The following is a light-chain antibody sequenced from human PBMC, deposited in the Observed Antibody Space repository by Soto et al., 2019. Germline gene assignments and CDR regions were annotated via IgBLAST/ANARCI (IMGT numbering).Light chain of an antibody. V-gene: IGLV2-14*01. J-gene: IGLJ1*01. CDR2: EVS. CDR3: SSYTSSSTLEGV. Sequence: QSALTQPASVSGSPGQSITISCTGTSSDVGGYNYVSWYQQHAGKAPKLMIYEVSNRPSGVSTRFSGSTSGNTASLTISGLQAEDEADYYCSSYTSSSTLEGVFGTGTKLTVL. CDR1: SSDVGGYNY.